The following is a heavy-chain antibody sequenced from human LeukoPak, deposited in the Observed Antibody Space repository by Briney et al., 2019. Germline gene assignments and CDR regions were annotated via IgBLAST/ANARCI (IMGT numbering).Heavy chain of an antibody. CDR1: GDSISGYY. V-gene: IGHV4-4*07. Sequence: SETLSLTCTVSGDSISGYYWNWIRQPAGKGLEWIGRIYSSGDTNYNPSLRSRVTMSVDTSKNLFSLRLSSVTAADTAFYFCARAPWGTGYLDYWGQGILVTVSS. D-gene: IGHD3-16*01. CDR2: IYSSGDT. CDR3: ARAPWGTGYLDY. J-gene: IGHJ4*02.